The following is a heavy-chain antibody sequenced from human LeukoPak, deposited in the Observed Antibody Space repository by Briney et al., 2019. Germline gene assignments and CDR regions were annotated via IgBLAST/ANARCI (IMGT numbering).Heavy chain of an antibody. CDR3: ASRGGSPKLGYYMDV. J-gene: IGHJ6*03. CDR1: GYTFTGYY. CDR2: INPNSGGT. Sequence: ASVKVSCKASGYTFTGYYMHWVRQAPGQGLEWMGWINPNSGGTNYAQKFEGRVTMTRDTSISTAYMELSRLRSDDTAVYYCASRGGSPKLGYYMDVWGKGTTVTVSS. V-gene: IGHV1-2*02. D-gene: IGHD3-10*01.